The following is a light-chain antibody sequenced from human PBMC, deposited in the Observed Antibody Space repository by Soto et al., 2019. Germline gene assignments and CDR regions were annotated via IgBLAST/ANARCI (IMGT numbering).Light chain of an antibody. J-gene: IGKJ1*01. CDR1: QSVSSY. CDR2: DAS. CDR3: QQYGSSPWT. V-gene: IGKV3-20*01. Sequence: EIVLTQSPATLSLSLGERATLSCRASQSVSSYLAWYQRKPGQAPRLLIYDASSRATGIPDRFSGSGSGTDFTLTISRLEPEDFAVYYCQQYGSSPWTFGQGTKVDIK.